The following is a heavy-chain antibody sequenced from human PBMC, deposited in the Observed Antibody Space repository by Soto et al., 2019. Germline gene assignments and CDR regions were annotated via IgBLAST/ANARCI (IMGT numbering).Heavy chain of an antibody. Sequence: QMQLAQSGPEVKKPGTSVKVSCKASGFTFTNSAIQWVRQARGQRLEWIEWIVVGSGRTDYAQKFQERLTITRDMSTTTAYMELSSLRLEDTAVYYCAAVQGGGATFHFWGQGTLVTVSS. CDR3: AAVQGGGATFHF. CDR1: GFTFTNSA. V-gene: IGHV1-58*02. CDR2: IVVGSGRT. D-gene: IGHD1-26*01. J-gene: IGHJ4*02.